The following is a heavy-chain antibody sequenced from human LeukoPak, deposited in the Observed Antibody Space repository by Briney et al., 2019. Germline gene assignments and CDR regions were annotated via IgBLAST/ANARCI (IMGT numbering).Heavy chain of an antibody. Sequence: SETLSLTCTVSGGSISSYYWSWIRQPPEKGLEWIGYIYYSGSTNYNPSLKSRVTISVDTSKNQFSLKLSSVTAADTAVYYCARTPYCGGDCYGYFDYWGQGTLVTVSS. CDR3: ARTPYCGGDCYGYFDY. CDR1: GGSISSYY. D-gene: IGHD2-21*02. J-gene: IGHJ4*02. V-gene: IGHV4-59*01. CDR2: IYYSGST.